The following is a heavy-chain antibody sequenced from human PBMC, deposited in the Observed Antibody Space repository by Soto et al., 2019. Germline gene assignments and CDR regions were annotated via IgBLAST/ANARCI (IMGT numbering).Heavy chain of an antibody. D-gene: IGHD3-3*01. CDR1: GFTVSSNY. V-gene: IGHV3-53*01. CDR2: IYSGGST. CDR3: ARDFLGPGHYYYYGMDV. J-gene: IGHJ6*02. Sequence: HPGGSLRLSCAASGFTVSSNYMSWVRQAPGKGLEWVSVIYSGGSTYYADSVKGRFTISRDNSKNTLYLQMNSLRAEDTAVYYCARDFLGPGHYYYYGMDVWGQGTTVTVSS.